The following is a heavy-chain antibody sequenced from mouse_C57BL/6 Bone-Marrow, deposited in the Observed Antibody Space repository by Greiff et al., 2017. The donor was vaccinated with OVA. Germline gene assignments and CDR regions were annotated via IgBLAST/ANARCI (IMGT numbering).Heavy chain of an antibody. Sequence: VKVVESGPGLVQPSQSLSITCTVSGFSLTSYGVHWVRQSPGKGLEWLGVIWRGGSTASNAAFISRLSISKDNSKSPVFFKMNSLQADDTAIYYCARDPPDWAWFAYWGQGTLVTVSA. CDR1: GFSLTSYG. J-gene: IGHJ3*01. D-gene: IGHD4-1*01. CDR2: IWRGGST. V-gene: IGHV2-2*01. CDR3: ARDPPDWAWFAY.